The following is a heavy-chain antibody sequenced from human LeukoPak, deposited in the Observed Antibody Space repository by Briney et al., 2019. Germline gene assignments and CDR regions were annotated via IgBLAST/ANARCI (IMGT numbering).Heavy chain of an antibody. CDR3: ARGLLATRTPYYFDY. CDR1: GFTFGSYD. Sequence: GGSLRLSCAASGFTFGSYDLSWVRQAPGKGLEWVSVIYSGGGTYYADSVKGRFAISRDNSKNTLYLQMNSLRAEDTAVYYCARGLLATRTPYYFDYWGQGTLVTVSS. CDR2: IYSGGGT. D-gene: IGHD1-1*01. V-gene: IGHV3-66*01. J-gene: IGHJ4*02.